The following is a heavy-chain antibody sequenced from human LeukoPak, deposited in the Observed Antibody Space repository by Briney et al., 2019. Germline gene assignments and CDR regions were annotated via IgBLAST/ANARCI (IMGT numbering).Heavy chain of an antibody. J-gene: IGHJ5*02. Sequence: SETLSLSRALYGGSFRGYYWSWIRQPPGKGREWIGEINHSGSTNYNPSLKSPVTLSVDTAKNQISLKLSSVTAADTAVYYWARGQWEILFYPWGRGNLVSVSS. V-gene: IGHV4-34*01. D-gene: IGHD1-26*01. CDR2: INHSGST. CDR3: ARGQWEILFYP. CDR1: GGSFRGYY.